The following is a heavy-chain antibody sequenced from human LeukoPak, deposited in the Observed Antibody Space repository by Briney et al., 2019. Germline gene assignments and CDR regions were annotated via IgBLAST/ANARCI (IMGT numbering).Heavy chain of an antibody. V-gene: IGHV2-5*02. CDR2: IYWDDDK. Sequence: SGPTLVNPTQTLTLTCTFSGFSLSTSGVGVAWIRQPPGKALEWLALIYWDDDKRYSPSLKSRITINNDTPKNQVLPTMTNMDPVDTATSHCAPYDYGDSPTVDYFDYWGQGTLVTVSS. D-gene: IGHD4-17*01. CDR3: APYDYGDSPTVDYFDY. CDR1: GFSLSTSGVG. J-gene: IGHJ4*02.